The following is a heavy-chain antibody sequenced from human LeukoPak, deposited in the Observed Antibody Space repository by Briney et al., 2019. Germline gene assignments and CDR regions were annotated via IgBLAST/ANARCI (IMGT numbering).Heavy chain of an antibody. CDR3: ARDRSSSWYRYNWFDP. Sequence: SETLSLTCTVSGGSISSSSYYWGWIRQPPGKGLEWIGSIYYSGSTYYNPSLKSRVTISVDTSKNQFSLKLSSVTAADTAVYYCARDRSSSWYRYNWFDPWGQGTLVTVSS. J-gene: IGHJ5*02. D-gene: IGHD6-13*01. CDR1: GGSISSSSYY. V-gene: IGHV4-39*07. CDR2: IYYSGST.